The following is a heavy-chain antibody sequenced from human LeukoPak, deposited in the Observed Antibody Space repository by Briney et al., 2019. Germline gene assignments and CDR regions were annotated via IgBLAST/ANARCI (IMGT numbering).Heavy chain of an antibody. CDR1: GGSISSYY. V-gene: IGHV4-59*01. CDR2: IYYSGST. J-gene: IGHJ6*03. Sequence: PSETLSLTCTVSGGSISSYYWTWIRQPPGKGLEWIGYIYYSGSTNYNPSLRSRVTISVDMSKNQFSLKLSSVTAADTAVYYCARIQLWPNYYYYYMDVWGKGTTVTVSS. CDR3: ARIQLWPNYYYYYMDV. D-gene: IGHD5-18*01.